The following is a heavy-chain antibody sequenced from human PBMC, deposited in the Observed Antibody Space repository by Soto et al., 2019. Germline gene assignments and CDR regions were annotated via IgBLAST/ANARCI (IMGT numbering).Heavy chain of an antibody. V-gene: IGHV3-23*01. CDR1: GFTFSSYA. CDR3: AKDPWLAPGNFDY. CDR2: ISGSGGST. D-gene: IGHD1-26*01. J-gene: IGHJ4*01. Sequence: PVGSLRLSCAASGFTFSSYAMSWVRQAPGKGLEGVSAISGSGGSTYYADSVKGRFTISRDNSKNTLYLQMNSLRAEDTAVYYCAKDPWLAPGNFDYWGHGTLVTVSS.